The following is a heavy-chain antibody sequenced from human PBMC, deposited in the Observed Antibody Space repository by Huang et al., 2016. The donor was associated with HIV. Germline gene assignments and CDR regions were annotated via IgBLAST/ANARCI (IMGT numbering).Heavy chain of an antibody. CDR3: AIIFDSVNAFDV. Sequence: EVQLVPSGAELKKPGESLKISCRGSGYDVSDYWIAWVRQRPGKGLECIGNIYPYDSDADDSPSFQGQVTISADKSINTAYLQWSSLRASDTAMYYCAIIFDSVNAFDVWGQVTMVSVSS. J-gene: IGHJ3*01. V-gene: IGHV5-51*03. D-gene: IGHD3-9*01. CDR1: GYDVSDYW. CDR2: IYPYDSDA.